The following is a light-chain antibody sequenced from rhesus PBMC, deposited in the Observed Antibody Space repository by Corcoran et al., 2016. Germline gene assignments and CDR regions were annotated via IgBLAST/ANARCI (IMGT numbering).Light chain of an antibody. CDR2: RAS. CDR3: QQHDNSPYS. V-gene: IGKV1-69*01. J-gene: IGKJ2*01. Sequence: DIQMTQSPSSLSASVGDRVTITSRASQGISNWLAWYQQKPGKAPKLLIYRASNLETGVPSRFSGSGSGTAFTRTISRLQPEDIATYYCQQHDNSPYSVGQGTKVEIK. CDR1: QGISNW.